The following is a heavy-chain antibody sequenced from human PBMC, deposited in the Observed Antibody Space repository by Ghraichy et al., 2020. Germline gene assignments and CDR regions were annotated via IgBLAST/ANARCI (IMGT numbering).Heavy chain of an antibody. CDR1: EFTFDGYP. CDR3: ARDRDGDLDF. J-gene: IGHJ4*02. V-gene: IGHV3-23*01. CDR2: LGADGRST. D-gene: IGHD5-24*01. Sequence: LSLTCAVSEFTFDGYPMTWVRQAPGKGLEWVSTLGADGRSTFYADSVKGRFTISRDNAKNSLSLQMNSLRAEETAVYYCARDRDGDLDFWGQGTLVTVSS.